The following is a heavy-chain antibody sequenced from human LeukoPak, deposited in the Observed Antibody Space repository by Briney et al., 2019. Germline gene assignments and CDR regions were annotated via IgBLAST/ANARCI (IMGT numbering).Heavy chain of an antibody. CDR1: GFTFSDHY. D-gene: IGHD2/OR15-2a*01. J-gene: IGHJ4*02. V-gene: IGHV3-72*01. CDR2: IRKKVNSYTT. CDR3: ARGYCRSTTSCYFDY. Sequence: TGGSLRLSCAASGFTFSDHYMDWVRQAPGKGLEWVGRIRKKVNSYTTEYAATVKGRLTISRDDSKNSLYLQMNSLKTEDTAVYYCARGYCRSTTSCYFDYWGQGTLVTVSS.